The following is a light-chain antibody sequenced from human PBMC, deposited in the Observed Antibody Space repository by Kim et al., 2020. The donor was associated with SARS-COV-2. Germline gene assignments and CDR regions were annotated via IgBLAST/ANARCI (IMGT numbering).Light chain of an antibody. J-gene: IGKJ2*01. CDR1: QSVDTN. V-gene: IGKV3-15*01. Sequence: EIVMRQSPATLSVSPGERVTLSCRASQSVDTNLAWYQQKPGQAPRLLIYGASTRATDIPARFSGSGSGTEFTLILSSLQSEDFAVYYCQQYSHWPPYTFGQGTKVDIK. CDR3: QQYSHWPPYT. CDR2: GAS.